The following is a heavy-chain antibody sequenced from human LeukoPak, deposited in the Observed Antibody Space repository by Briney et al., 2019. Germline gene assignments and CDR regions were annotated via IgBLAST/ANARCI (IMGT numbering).Heavy chain of an antibody. CDR3: ARDALPQTAVTTWDYFDY. CDR2: LSGSGVTT. Sequence: GGSLRLSCAASGFTFSSYAMSWVRQAPGKGLEWVSALSGSGVTTYYADSVKGRFTISRDNSKNTLYLQMNRLRAEDTAVYYCARDALPQTAVTTWDYFDYWGQGTLVTVSS. V-gene: IGHV3-23*01. J-gene: IGHJ4*02. D-gene: IGHD4-17*01. CDR1: GFTFSSYA.